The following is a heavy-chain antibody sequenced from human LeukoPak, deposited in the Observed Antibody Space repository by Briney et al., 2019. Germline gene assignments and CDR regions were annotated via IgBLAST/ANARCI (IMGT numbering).Heavy chain of an antibody. CDR2: IYSGGGNTK. Sequence: PGGSLLLSCVASGLTFTNYGFHWVGRAPGKGLGGVAIIYSGGGNTKYYAESLKDRFTISRDDSKDTVYLQMNSLRVEDTAVYYCVVILVPGGVWHFDLWGRGTLVTVSS. D-gene: IGHD2-2*01. CDR1: GLTFTNYG. V-gene: IGHV3-33*03. J-gene: IGHJ2*01. CDR3: VVILVPGGVWHFDL.